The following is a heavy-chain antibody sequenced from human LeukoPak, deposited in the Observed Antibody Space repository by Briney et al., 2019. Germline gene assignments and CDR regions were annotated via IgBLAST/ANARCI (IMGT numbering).Heavy chain of an antibody. CDR1: GFTFSSYE. V-gene: IGHV3-48*03. J-gene: IGHJ3*02. CDR3: ARVTRRVGFGESPDAFDI. CDR2: ISSSGSTI. D-gene: IGHD3-10*01. Sequence: PGGSLRLSCAASGFTFSSYEMNWVRQAPGKGLEWVSYISSSGSTIYYADSVKGRFTISRDNAKNSLYLQMNSLRAEDTAVYYCARVTRRVGFGESPDAFDIWGQGTMVTVSS.